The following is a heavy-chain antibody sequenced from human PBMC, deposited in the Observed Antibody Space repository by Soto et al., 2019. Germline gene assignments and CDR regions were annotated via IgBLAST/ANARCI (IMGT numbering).Heavy chain of an antibody. CDR1: GFTFSSYA. J-gene: IGHJ6*02. Sequence: VQLVESGGGVVQPGRSLRLSCAASGFTFSSYAMTWVRQAPGKGLEWVSSISGSGGSTYYADSVKGRFTISRNNSKNTVYLQMNSLRAEDTAVYYCAKHLGYGSSYGMDVWGQGTTVSVSS. CDR3: AKHLGYGSSYGMDV. CDR2: ISGSGGST. D-gene: IGHD6-13*01. V-gene: IGHV3-23*04.